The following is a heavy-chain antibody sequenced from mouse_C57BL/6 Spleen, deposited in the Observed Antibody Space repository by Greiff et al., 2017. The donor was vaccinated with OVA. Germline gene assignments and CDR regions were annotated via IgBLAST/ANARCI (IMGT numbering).Heavy chain of an antibody. J-gene: IGHJ3*01. V-gene: IGHV5-9*01. Sequence: DVMLVESGGGLVKPGGSLKLSCAASGFTFSSYTMSWVRQTPEKRLEWVATISGGGGNTYSPDSVKGRFTISRDNAKNTLYLQMSSLRSEYTALYYCARDYYGSSYRAWFAYWGQGTLVTVSA. CDR3: ARDYYGSSYRAWFAY. CDR1: GFTFSSYT. D-gene: IGHD1-1*01. CDR2: ISGGGGNT.